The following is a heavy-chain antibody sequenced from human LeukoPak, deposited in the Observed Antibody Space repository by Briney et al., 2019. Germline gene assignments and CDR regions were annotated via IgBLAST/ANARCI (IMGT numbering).Heavy chain of an antibody. Sequence: GGSLRLSCAASGFTFSSYGMSWVRQAPGKGLEWVDNIKQDGSEKYYVDSVKGRFTISRDNAKNSLYLQMNSLRAEDTAVYYCARESNLAATGWFGDYWGQGTLVTVSS. CDR3: ARESNLAATGWFGDY. J-gene: IGHJ4*02. CDR2: IKQDGSEK. D-gene: IGHD3-10*01. V-gene: IGHV3-7*01. CDR1: GFTFSSYG.